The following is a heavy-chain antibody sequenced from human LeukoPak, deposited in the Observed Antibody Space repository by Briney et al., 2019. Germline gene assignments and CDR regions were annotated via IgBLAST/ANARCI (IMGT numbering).Heavy chain of an antibody. CDR3: ARDQPGYCTNGVCSRPFDP. Sequence: PSETLSLTCTVSGGSISSSSYYWGWIRQPPGKGLEWIGSIYYSGSTYYNPSPKSRVTISVDTSKNQFSLKLSSVTAADTAVYYCARDQPGYCTNGVCSRPFDPWGQGTLVTVSS. V-gene: IGHV4-39*07. D-gene: IGHD2-8*01. J-gene: IGHJ5*02. CDR1: GGSISSSSYY. CDR2: IYYSGST.